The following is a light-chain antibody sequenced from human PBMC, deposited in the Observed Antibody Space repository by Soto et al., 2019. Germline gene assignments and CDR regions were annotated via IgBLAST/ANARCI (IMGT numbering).Light chain of an antibody. CDR2: STS. J-gene: IGKJ1*01. CDR1: QSVSNIY. CDR3: QQYGPSLWT. V-gene: IGKV3-20*01. Sequence: EIVLPQSPGTLSLSPGERATLSCMASQSVSNIYLAWYQQKPGQSPRLLIYSTSNRATDIPDGFSGSGSGTDFTLTISRLEPEDSAVYYCQQYGPSLWTFGQGTKVDIK.